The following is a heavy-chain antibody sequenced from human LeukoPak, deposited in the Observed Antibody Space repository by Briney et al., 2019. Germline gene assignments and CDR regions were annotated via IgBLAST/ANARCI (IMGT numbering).Heavy chain of an antibody. D-gene: IGHD3-22*01. CDR2: IYTSGST. J-gene: IGHJ4*02. CDR3: ARGPYDSSGYYYRIGY. CDR1: DISISSYF. Sequence: SETLSLTCTVSDISISSYFWSWIRQPAGKGLEWIGRIYTSGSTNYNPSLKSRVTMSVVTSKNQFSLKLSSVTAADTAVYYCARGPYDSSGYYYRIGYWGQGTLVTVSS. V-gene: IGHV4-4*07.